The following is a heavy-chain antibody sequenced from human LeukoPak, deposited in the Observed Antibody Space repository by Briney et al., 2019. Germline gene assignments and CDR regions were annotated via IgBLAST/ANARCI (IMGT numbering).Heavy chain of an antibody. Sequence: SETLSLTCTVSGGXISSYYCSWIRQPPGKRLEWIWHIYYSGSTNYNPSLKSRVTISVDTSRNQFSLKLSSVTAADTAVYYCASRSSIWSGYQDTLYYFDSWGQGTLVTVSS. CDR2: IYYSGST. D-gene: IGHD3-3*01. V-gene: IGHV4-59*01. J-gene: IGHJ4*02. CDR3: ASRSSIWSGYQDTLYYFDS. CDR1: GGXISSYY.